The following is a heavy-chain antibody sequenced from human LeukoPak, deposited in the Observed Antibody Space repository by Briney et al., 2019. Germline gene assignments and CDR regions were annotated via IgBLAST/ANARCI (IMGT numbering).Heavy chain of an antibody. V-gene: IGHV4-39*07. Sequence: PSETLSLTCTVSGGSISTSNYYWGWLRQPPGTGLEGIGNIFYSGSTYYSPSLRSRVTISLDTSRNQFSLKLNSVTAADTAVYYCAKDLSLYDSSGFDIWGQGTMVTVSS. CDR2: IFYSGST. D-gene: IGHD3-22*01. CDR1: GGSISTSNYY. J-gene: IGHJ3*02. CDR3: AKDLSLYDSSGFDI.